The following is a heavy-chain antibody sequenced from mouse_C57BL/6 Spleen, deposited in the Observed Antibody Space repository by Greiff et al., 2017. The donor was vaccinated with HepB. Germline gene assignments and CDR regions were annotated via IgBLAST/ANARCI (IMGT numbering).Heavy chain of an antibody. D-gene: IGHD2-4*01. V-gene: IGHV5-6*01. CDR1: GFTFSSYG. J-gene: IGHJ4*01. CDR3: ARRFYDYDGYAMDY. CDR2: ISSGGSYT. Sequence: VQLKESGGDLVKPGGSLKLSCAASGFTFSSYGMSWVRQTPDKRLEWVATISSGGSYTDYPDSVKGRCTISRDNAKNTLYLQMSSLKSEDTAMYYCARRFYDYDGYAMDYWGQGTSVTVSS.